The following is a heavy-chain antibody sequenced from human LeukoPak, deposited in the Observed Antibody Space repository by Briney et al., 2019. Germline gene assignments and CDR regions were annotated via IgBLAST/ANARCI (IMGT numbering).Heavy chain of an antibody. CDR3: AKDLNRGNYYDSSM. CDR2: INWNGDST. J-gene: IGHJ4*02. D-gene: IGHD3-22*01. V-gene: IGHV3-20*04. Sequence: PGGSLRLSCAASGFTFDDYGMSWVRQTPGKGLEWVSGINWNGDSTGYADSVKGRFTISRDNAKNSLYLQMNSLRAEDTALYYCAKDLNRGNYYDSSMWGQGTLVTVSS. CDR1: GFTFDDYG.